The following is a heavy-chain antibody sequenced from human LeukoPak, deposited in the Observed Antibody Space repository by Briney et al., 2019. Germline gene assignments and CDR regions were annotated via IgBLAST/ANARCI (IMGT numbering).Heavy chain of an antibody. J-gene: IGHJ4*02. Sequence: SETLSLTCTVSGASVSHDYWSWIRQTPERGLEWIAYIQYGGSTFYNPSLRSRVTISLDPPKNQFSLKLASVTAADTAVYYCARGGSQFDHWGQGVLLTVSS. CDR2: IQYGGST. D-gene: IGHD5-12*01. V-gene: IGHV4-59*02. CDR3: ARGGSQFDH. CDR1: GASVSHDY.